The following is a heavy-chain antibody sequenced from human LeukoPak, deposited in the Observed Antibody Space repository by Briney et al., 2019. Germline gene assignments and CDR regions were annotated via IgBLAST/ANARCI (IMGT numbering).Heavy chain of an antibody. V-gene: IGHV3-23*01. Sequence: GGSLRLSCSASGFTFSSYAMSWVRQAPGKGLEWVSAISGSGGSTYYADSVKGRFTISRDNSKNTLYLQMNSLRAEDTAVYYCAKVWGTTVTFYYFDYWGQGTLVTVSS. J-gene: IGHJ4*02. CDR1: GFTFSSYA. CDR2: ISGSGGST. D-gene: IGHD4-17*01. CDR3: AKVWGTTVTFYYFDY.